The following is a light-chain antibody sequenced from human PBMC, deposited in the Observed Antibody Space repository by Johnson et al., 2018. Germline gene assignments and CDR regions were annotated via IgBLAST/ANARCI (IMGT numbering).Light chain of an antibody. CDR3: GTWDSSLSAGNV. J-gene: IGLJ1*01. CDR1: SSNIGNNY. V-gene: IGLV1-51*02. CDR2: ENN. Sequence: QSVLTQPPSVSAAPGQKVTISCSGSSSNIGNNYVSWYQQLPGTAPKLLIYENNKRPSVIPDRFSGSKSGQSATLGITGLQTGDEADDYCGTWDSSLSAGNVFGTGTKVTVL.